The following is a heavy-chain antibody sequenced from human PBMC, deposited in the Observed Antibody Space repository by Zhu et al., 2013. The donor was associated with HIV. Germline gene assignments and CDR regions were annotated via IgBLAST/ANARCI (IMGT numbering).Heavy chain of an antibody. Sequence: QVQLVQSGAEVKKPGASVKVSCKASGYTFTGYYMHWVRQAPGQGLEWMGWINPNSGGTNYAQKFQGWVTMTRDTSISTAYMELSRLRSDDTAVYYCARVRMCSSSTGDYYYGMGRLGPRDHGHRLL. CDR3: ARVRMCSSSTGDYYYGMGR. J-gene: IGHJ6*02. D-gene: IGHD6-6*01. CDR2: INPNSGGT. V-gene: IGHV1-2*04. CDR1: GYTFTGYY.